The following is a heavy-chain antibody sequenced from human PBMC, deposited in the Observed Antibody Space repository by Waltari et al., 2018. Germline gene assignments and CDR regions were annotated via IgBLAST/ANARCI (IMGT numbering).Heavy chain of an antibody. D-gene: IGHD6-13*01. CDR2: IYYSGST. CDR1: GGSISPHY. V-gene: IGHV4-59*11. J-gene: IGHJ4*02. Sequence: QVQLQDSGPGLVKPSETLSLTCTVSGGSISPHYWSWIRQPPGKGLEWIGYIYYSGSTNYNPSVTGRVTISVDTSKNQFYLRLSSVTAADTDVYYCASVAAAAGFIDYWGQGTLVTVS. CDR3: ASVAAAAGFIDY.